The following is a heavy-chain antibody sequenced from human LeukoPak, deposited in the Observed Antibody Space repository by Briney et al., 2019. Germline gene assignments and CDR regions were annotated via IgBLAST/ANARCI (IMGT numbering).Heavy chain of an antibody. CDR2: IYSDGSMT. V-gene: IGHV3-74*01. Sequence: GGSLRLSCAASGFTFSVYWMHWVRQAPGKGLVWVSRIYSDGSMTNYADSVQGRFTISRDNAKNSLYLQMNSLRAEDTAVYYCASRASADTAMGTNPWGQGTLVTVSS. D-gene: IGHD5-18*01. CDR1: GFTFSVYW. J-gene: IGHJ5*02. CDR3: ASRASADTAMGTNP.